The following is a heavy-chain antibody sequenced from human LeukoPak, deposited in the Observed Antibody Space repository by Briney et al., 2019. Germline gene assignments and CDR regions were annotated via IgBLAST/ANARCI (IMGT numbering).Heavy chain of an antibody. J-gene: IGHJ4*02. Sequence: GGSLRLSCAASGFTVSSNYMSWVRQAPGKGLEWVSVIYSGGSTYYADSVKGRFTISRDNSKNTLYLQMNSLRAEDTAVYYCARDRTGYSNGWYLYWGQGTLVTVSS. D-gene: IGHD6-19*01. CDR2: IYSGGST. CDR3: ARDRTGYSNGWYLY. V-gene: IGHV3-53*01. CDR1: GFTVSSNY.